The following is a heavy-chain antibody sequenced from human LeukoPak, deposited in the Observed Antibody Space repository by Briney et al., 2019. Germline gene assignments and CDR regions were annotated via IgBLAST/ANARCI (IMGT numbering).Heavy chain of an antibody. J-gene: IGHJ6*04. V-gene: IGHV3-21*01. CDR3: ARDGGYGMDV. Sequence: GGSLRLSCAASGFTFSSYSMNWVRQAPGKGLEWVSSISSSSSYIYYADSVKGRFAISRDNAKDSLYLQMNSLRAEDTAVYYCARDGGYGMDVWGKGTTVTVSS. D-gene: IGHD3-16*01. CDR2: ISSSSSYI. CDR1: GFTFSSYS.